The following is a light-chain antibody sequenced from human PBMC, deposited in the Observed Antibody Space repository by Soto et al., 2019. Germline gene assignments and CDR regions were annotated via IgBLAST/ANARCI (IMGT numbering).Light chain of an antibody. Sequence: EIVLTQSPGTLSLSPGERATLSCRASQSVRSKYLAWYQQKPGQAPRVLIYGTYIRASGVPERFSGGGYGTDFTLTITRLEPEDFAVYYCQQYGSSLFTFGPGTKVDFK. CDR2: GTY. CDR3: QQYGSSLFT. V-gene: IGKV3-20*01. CDR1: QSVRSKY. J-gene: IGKJ3*01.